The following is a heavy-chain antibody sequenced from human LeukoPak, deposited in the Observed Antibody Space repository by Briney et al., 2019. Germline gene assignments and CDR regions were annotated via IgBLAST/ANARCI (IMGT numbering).Heavy chain of an antibody. CDR2: IKSKTDGGTT. CDR1: GFTFSNAW. J-gene: IGHJ3*02. Sequence: GSLRLSCAASGFTFSNAWMSWVRQAPGKGLEWVGRIKSKTDGGTTDYAAPVKGRFTISRDDSKNTLYLQMNSLKTEDTAVYYCTTASASVGYDFWSGPDAFDIWGQGTMVTVSS. V-gene: IGHV3-15*01. CDR3: TTASASVGYDFWSGPDAFDI. D-gene: IGHD3-3*01.